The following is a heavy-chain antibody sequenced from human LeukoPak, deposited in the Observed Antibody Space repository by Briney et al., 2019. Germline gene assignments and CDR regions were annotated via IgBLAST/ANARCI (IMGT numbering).Heavy chain of an antibody. V-gene: IGHV1-2*02. CDR2: INPNSGGT. CDR1: GYTFTGYY. J-gene: IGHJ4*02. Sequence: ASVKVSCKASGYTFTGYYMHWVRQAPGQGLEWMGWINPNSGGTNYAQKFQGRVTMTRDTSISTAYMELSRLRSDDTAVYYCAHLGYCSSTSCYRDYWGQGTLVTVSS. CDR3: AHLGYCSSTSCYRDY. D-gene: IGHD2-2*02.